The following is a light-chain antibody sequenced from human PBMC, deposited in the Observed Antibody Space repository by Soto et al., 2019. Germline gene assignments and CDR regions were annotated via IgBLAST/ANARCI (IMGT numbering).Light chain of an antibody. V-gene: IGLV2-14*01. CDR3: SSYTTSTTRII. CDR2: EVS. J-gene: IGLJ2*01. Sequence: QSVLTQPASVSGSPGQSITISCTGSSSDVGGYNHVSWYQQHPGKAPKLMIYEVSNRPSGVSNRFSGSKSGNTASVTISGLQAEDEADYYCSSYTTSTTRIIFGGGTKLTVL. CDR1: SSDVGGYNH.